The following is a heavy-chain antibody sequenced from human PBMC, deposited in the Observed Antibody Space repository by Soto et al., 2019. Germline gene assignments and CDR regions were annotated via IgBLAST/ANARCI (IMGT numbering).Heavy chain of an antibody. J-gene: IGHJ4*02. V-gene: IGHV1-3*01. CDR2: INAGNGNT. CDR3: ARADILIDY. D-gene: IGHD3-9*01. CDR1: GYAFTSYA. Sequence: QVQLVQSGAEVKKPGASVKVSCKASGYAFTSYAMHWVRQAPGQRLEWMGWINAGNGNTKYSQKFQGRVTITRDTSASTAYLELSSLRSEETDVYYCARADILIDYWGQRTLVTVSS.